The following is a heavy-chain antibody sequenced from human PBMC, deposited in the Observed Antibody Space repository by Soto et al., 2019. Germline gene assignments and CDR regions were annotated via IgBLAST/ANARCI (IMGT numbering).Heavy chain of an antibody. CDR3: ARGIVATGAVLDP. CDR1: GFTFSSYG. V-gene: IGHV3-33*01. Sequence: QVQLVESGGGVVQPGRSLRLSCAASGFTFSSYGMHWVRQAPGKGLEWVAVIWYDGSNKYYADSVKGRFTISRDNSKNTLYMQMNSLRAEDTAVYYCARGIVATGAVLDPWGQGTLVTVSS. CDR2: IWYDGSNK. D-gene: IGHD5-12*01. J-gene: IGHJ5*02.